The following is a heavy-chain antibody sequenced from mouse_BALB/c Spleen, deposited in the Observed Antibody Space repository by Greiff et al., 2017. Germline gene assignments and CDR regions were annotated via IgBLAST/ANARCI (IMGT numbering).Heavy chain of an antibody. J-gene: IGHJ4*01. CDR1: GYAFTNYL. CDR3: ARGSAPYAMDY. V-gene: IGHV1-54*03. CDR2: INPGSGGT. Sequence: VQLQESGAELVRPGTSVKVSCKASGYAFTNYLIEWVKQRPGQGLEWIGVINPGSGGTNYNEKFKGKATLTADKSSSTAYMQLSSLTSDDSAVYFCARGSAPYAMDYWGQGTSVTVSS.